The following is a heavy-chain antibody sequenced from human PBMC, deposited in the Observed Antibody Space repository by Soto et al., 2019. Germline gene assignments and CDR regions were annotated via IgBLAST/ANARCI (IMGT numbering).Heavy chain of an antibody. Sequence: SVKVSCKASGGSFGNSAINWVRQTPGQGLEWLGGFIPVYRTLNYAQKFQGRATITADESTGTAYMTLSSLASDDTAVYYCATGVIWIGYFTVDSWGQGTRVTVSS. CDR3: ATGVIWIGYFTVDS. CDR1: GGSFGNSA. CDR2: FIPVYRTL. V-gene: IGHV1-69*13. J-gene: IGHJ4*02. D-gene: IGHD3-3*01.